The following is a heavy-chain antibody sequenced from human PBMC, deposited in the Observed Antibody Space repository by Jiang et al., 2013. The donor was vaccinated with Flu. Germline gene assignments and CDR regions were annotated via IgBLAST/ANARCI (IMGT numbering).Heavy chain of an antibody. J-gene: IGHJ4*02. CDR3: AREDPEMATIY. V-gene: IGHV4-59*01. CDR2: IYYSGST. CDR1: GGSISSYY. Sequence: GLVKPSETLSLTCTASGGSISSYYWSWIRQPPGKGLEWIGYIYYSGSTNYNPSLKSRVTISVDTSKNQFSLKLSSVTAADTAVYYCAREDPEMATIYWGQGTLVTVSS. D-gene: IGHD5-24*01.